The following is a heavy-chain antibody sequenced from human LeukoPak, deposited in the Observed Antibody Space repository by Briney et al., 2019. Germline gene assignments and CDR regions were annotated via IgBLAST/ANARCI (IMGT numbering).Heavy chain of an antibody. CDR3: AREGFSTVTSDY. V-gene: IGHV3-48*04. CDR1: GFTFSNYL. Sequence: AGGSLRLSCVGSGFTFSNYLMNWVRQAPGKGLEWVSFISSTGGTIYYADSVKGRFTVSRDNVNNLLYLQMSRLTVDDAAVYYCAREGFSTVTSDYWGQGTLVTVSS. D-gene: IGHD4-17*01. J-gene: IGHJ4*02. CDR2: ISSTGGTI.